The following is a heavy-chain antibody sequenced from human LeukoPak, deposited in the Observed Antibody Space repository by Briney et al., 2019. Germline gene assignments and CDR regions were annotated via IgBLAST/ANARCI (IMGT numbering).Heavy chain of an antibody. CDR2: IKQDGSEK. D-gene: IGHD6-13*01. CDR1: GFTFSSYW. Sequence: PGGSLRLSCAASGFTFSSYWMSWVRQAPGKGLEWVANIKQDGSEKYYVDSVKGRFTISRDNARNSLYLQMNSLRAEDTAVYYCARERAAAGTARNYFDYWGQGTLVTVSS. J-gene: IGHJ4*02. CDR3: ARERAAAGTARNYFDY. V-gene: IGHV3-7*01.